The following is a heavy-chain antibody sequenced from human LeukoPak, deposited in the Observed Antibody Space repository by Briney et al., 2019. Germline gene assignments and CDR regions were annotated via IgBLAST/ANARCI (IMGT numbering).Heavy chain of an antibody. Sequence: PSETLSLTCAVYGGSFSGYYWSWIRQPPGKGLEWIGEINHSGSTYYNPSLKSRVTISVDTSKNQFSLKLSSVTAADTAVYYCASPELHCSSTSCANNLEYFQHWGQGTLVTVSS. CDR2: INHSGST. D-gene: IGHD2-2*01. CDR1: GGSFSGYY. CDR3: ASPELHCSSTSCANNLEYFQH. J-gene: IGHJ1*01. V-gene: IGHV4-34*01.